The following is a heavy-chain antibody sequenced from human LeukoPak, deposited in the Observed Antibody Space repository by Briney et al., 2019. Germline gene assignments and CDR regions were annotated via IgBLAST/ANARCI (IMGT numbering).Heavy chain of an antibody. Sequence: GGSLRLSCAASGFAFSDYYMSWIRQAPGKGLEWISYISSNGTAMYYADSVKGRFTISRDNAKNSLYLQMNSLRAEDTAVYYCARIEVVVVAASDDAFDIWGQGTMVTVSS. J-gene: IGHJ3*02. D-gene: IGHD2-15*01. V-gene: IGHV3-11*04. CDR3: ARIEVVVVAASDDAFDI. CDR2: ISSNGTAM. CDR1: GFAFSDYY.